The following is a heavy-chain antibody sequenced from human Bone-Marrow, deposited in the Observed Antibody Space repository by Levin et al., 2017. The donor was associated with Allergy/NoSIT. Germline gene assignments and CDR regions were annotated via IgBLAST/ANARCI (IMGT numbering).Heavy chain of an antibody. D-gene: IGHD5-12*01. Sequence: GGSLRLSCAASGFTFSSYSMNWVRQAPGKGLEWVSSISSSSSYIYYADSVKGRFTISRDNAKNSLYLQMNSLRAEDTAVYYCARDEGGYSAWYFDLWGRGTLVTVSS. CDR1: GFTFSSYS. J-gene: IGHJ2*01. CDR3: ARDEGGYSAWYFDL. V-gene: IGHV3-21*01. CDR2: ISSSSSYI.